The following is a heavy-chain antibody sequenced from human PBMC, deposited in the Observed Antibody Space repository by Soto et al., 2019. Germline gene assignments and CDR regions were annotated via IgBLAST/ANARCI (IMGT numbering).Heavy chain of an antibody. J-gene: IGHJ5*02. Sequence: PGGSLRLSCAASGFTFSSYAMSWVRQAPGKGLEWVSAISGSGGSTYYADSVKGRFTISRDNSKNTLYLQMNSLRAEDTAVYYCAKDNYPGTKYNWFDPWGQGTLVTVSS. CDR2: ISGSGGST. CDR1: GFTFSSYA. V-gene: IGHV3-23*01. D-gene: IGHD6-13*01. CDR3: AKDNYPGTKYNWFDP.